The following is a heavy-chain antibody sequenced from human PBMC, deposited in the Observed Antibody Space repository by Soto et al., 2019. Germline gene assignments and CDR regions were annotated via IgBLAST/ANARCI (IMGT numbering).Heavy chain of an antibody. D-gene: IGHD3-3*01. V-gene: IGHV4-31*03. CDR2: IYYSGST. Sequence: PSETLSLTCTVSGGSISSGGYYWSWIRQHPGKGLEWIGYIYYSGSTYYNPSLKSRVTISVDTSKNQFSLKLSSVTAAVTAVYYCARDTIFGTFSGMDVWGQGTTVTV. J-gene: IGHJ6*02. CDR3: ARDTIFGTFSGMDV. CDR1: GGSISSGGYY.